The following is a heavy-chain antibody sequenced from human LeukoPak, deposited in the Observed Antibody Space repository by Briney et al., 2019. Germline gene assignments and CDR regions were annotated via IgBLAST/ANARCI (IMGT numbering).Heavy chain of an antibody. Sequence: GGSLTLSCAASGFTFHDYAMHWVRQAPGKDLDGVSGISWNSCNIDYADSVKGRFTISRDNAKNSLYLQMQSLRAEDAALYYCAKDHSYSSSQHYFDYWGQGTLVTVSS. D-gene: IGHD6-6*01. V-gene: IGHV3-9*01. CDR1: GFTFHDYA. CDR2: ISWNSCNI. J-gene: IGHJ4*02. CDR3: AKDHSYSSSQHYFDY.